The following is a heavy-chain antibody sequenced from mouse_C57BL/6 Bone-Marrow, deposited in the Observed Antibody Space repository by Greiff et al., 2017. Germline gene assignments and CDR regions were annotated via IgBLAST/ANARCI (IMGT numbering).Heavy chain of an antibody. CDR3: ARGSYYYGSSYWYFDV. CDR1: GFTFSDYY. V-gene: IGHV5-16*01. J-gene: IGHJ1*03. D-gene: IGHD1-1*01. CDR2: INYDGSST. Sequence: EVHLVESEGGLVQPGSSMKLSCTASGFTFSDYYMAWVRQVPEKGLEWVANINYDGSSTYYLDSLKSRFIISRDNAKNILYLQMSSLKSEDTATYYCARGSYYYGSSYWYFDVWGTGTTVTVSS.